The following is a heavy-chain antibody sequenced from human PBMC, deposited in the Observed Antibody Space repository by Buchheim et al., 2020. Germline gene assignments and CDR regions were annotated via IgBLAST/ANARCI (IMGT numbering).Heavy chain of an antibody. CDR3: AREFNWNDVADY. D-gene: IGHD1-20*01. CDR1: GFTFSSYS. V-gene: IGHV3-48*04. CDR2: ISSSSSTI. J-gene: IGHJ4*02. Sequence: EVQLVESGGGLVQPGGSLRLSCAASGFTFSSYSMNWVRQAPGKGLEWVSYISSSSSTIYYADSVKGRFTISRDSAKKSLYMQINSLRAEDTAVYYCAREFNWNDVADYWGQGTL.